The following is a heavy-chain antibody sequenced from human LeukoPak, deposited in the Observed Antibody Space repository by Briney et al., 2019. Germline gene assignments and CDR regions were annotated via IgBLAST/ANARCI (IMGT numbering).Heavy chain of an antibody. CDR2: IDWDDDR. Sequence: SGPTLVNPTQTLTLTCTFSGFSLSTSGMCVNWIRQPPGKALEWLALIDWDDDRFYSTSLKPRLTISQDSSRNEVTLTMTDMDPADTATYYCARFVGTLNRGFDSWGHGIQVTVSS. V-gene: IGHV2-70*13. CDR1: GFSLSTSGMC. J-gene: IGHJ5*01. CDR3: ARFVGTLNRGFDS. D-gene: IGHD2-21*01.